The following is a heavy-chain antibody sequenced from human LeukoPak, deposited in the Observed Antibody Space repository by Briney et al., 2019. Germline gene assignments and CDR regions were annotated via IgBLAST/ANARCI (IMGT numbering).Heavy chain of an antibody. CDR3: ARHRRRDFSSQDAFDI. V-gene: IGHV4-31*03. CDR1: GGSISSGSYY. Sequence: SETLSLTCSVSGGSISSGSYYWSCIRQHPGKGLEWIGYIYYSGSTYYNPSLKSRVTISVDTSKNQFSLKLSSVTAADTAVYYCARHRRRDFSSQDAFDIWGQGTMVTVSS. J-gene: IGHJ3*02. CDR2: IYYSGST. D-gene: IGHD2-2*01.